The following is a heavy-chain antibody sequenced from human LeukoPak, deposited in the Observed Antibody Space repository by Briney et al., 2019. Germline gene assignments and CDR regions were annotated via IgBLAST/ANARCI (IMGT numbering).Heavy chain of an antibody. D-gene: IGHD4-17*01. Sequence: GASVKVSCKVSGYTLTELSMHWVRQAPGKGLEWMGGFDPEDGETIYARKFQGRVTMTEDTSTDTACMELSSLRSEDTAVYYCATDPDDYGDYEVAYWGQGTLVTVSS. V-gene: IGHV1-24*01. CDR1: GYTLTELS. CDR2: FDPEDGET. CDR3: ATDPDDYGDYEVAY. J-gene: IGHJ4*02.